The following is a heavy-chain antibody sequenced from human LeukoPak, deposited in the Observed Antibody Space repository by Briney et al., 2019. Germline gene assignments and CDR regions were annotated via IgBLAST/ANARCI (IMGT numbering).Heavy chain of an antibody. CDR2: FAPEDGKT. J-gene: IGHJ4*02. V-gene: IGHV1-24*01. Sequence: GASVMVSCKVSGYTLAELAMHWVRQAPGKGLEWMGGFAPEDGKTIYAQKFQGRVTMTEDTSTDIAYMQLNFLRSEDTAVYYCATDSTIVRGVMDCGQGILVTVSS. D-gene: IGHD3-10*01. CDR3: ATDSTIVRGVMD. CDR1: GYTLAELA.